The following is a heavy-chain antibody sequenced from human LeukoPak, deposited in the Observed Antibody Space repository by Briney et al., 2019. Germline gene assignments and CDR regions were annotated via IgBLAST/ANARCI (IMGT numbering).Heavy chain of an antibody. V-gene: IGHV5-51*01. J-gene: IGHJ6*02. D-gene: IGHD5-24*01. CDR2: IYPGDSDT. CDR1: GFRFTSYW. CDR3: ARIGGGYNYYYYGMDV. Sequence: GGSLQISCQGSGFRFTSYWSGGGRQVPGKGREWRGIIYPGDSDTRYSPSFQGQVTISADKSISTAYLQWSSLKASDTAMYYCARIGGGYNYYYYGMDVWGQGTTVTVSS.